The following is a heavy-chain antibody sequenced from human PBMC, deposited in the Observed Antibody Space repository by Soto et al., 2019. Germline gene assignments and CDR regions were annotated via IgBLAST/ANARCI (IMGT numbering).Heavy chain of an antibody. CDR1: GFIFTNYA. J-gene: IGHJ3*01. CDR2: IGGRGNSA. D-gene: IGHD5-12*01. Sequence: LRLSCAASGFIFTNYAMTWVRQAPGKGLEWVSVIGGRGNSAYYADSVQGRFTISRDNSKNTLSLQMSSLTADDTAIYYCVREGRGSFDFWGRGTMVTVSS. V-gene: IGHV3-23*01. CDR3: VREGRGSFDF.